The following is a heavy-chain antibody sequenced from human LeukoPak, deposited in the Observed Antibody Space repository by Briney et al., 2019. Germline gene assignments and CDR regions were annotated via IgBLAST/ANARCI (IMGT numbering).Heavy chain of an antibody. CDR3: ARDPSSWNGFFDS. J-gene: IGHJ4*02. CDR1: GFTFRSYW. CDR2: IETDGSST. Sequence: GGSLRLSCEATGFTFRSYWMHWVRQAPGKGLMWVSRIETDGSSTNYADSVKGRFTISRDNARNTVYLQMNSLRADDTAVYYCARDPSSWNGFFDSWGQGTLVTVSS. D-gene: IGHD6-13*01. V-gene: IGHV3-74*01.